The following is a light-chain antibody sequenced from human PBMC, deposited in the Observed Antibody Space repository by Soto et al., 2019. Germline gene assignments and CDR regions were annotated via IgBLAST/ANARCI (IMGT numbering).Light chain of an antibody. CDR1: QSISSN. CDR2: TAS. Sequence: ETVMTQSPATLSVSPGERATLSCRASQSISSNLAWYQQKPGQAPRLLIHTASTRAPGIPARFSGSGSGTEFTLTVSSLQSEDFAIYYCQQYNNWPRTFGLGTKVE. J-gene: IGKJ1*01. V-gene: IGKV3-15*01. CDR3: QQYNNWPRT.